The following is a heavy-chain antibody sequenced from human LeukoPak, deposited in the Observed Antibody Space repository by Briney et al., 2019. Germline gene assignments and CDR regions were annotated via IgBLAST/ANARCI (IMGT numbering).Heavy chain of an antibody. J-gene: IGHJ6*02. CDR2: ITSSSSTI. CDR1: GFTFSSYD. CDR3: VRDGGYSYGRRGTQYHYGMDV. D-gene: IGHD5-18*01. Sequence: GGSLRLSCAASGFTFSSYDMNWVRQAPGKGLEWVSYITSSSSTIYYADSVKGRFTISRDNAKNSLYLQMNSLRAEDTAVYHCVRDGGYSYGRRGTQYHYGMDVWGQGTTVTVSS. V-gene: IGHV3-48*04.